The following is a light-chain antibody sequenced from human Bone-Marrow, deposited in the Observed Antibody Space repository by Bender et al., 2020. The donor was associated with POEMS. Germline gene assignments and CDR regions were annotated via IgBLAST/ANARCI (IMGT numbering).Light chain of an antibody. V-gene: IGLV2-8*01. CDR2: EVS. CDR1: SSDVGGYNY. Sequence: QSALTQPPSASGSPGQSVTISCTGTSSDVGGYNYVSWYQQHPGKAPNLMIYEVSKRPSGVPGRFSGSKSDNTASLTVSGLQAEDEADYYCSSYTSSSTYVFGTGTKVTVL. J-gene: IGLJ1*01. CDR3: SSYTSSSTYV.